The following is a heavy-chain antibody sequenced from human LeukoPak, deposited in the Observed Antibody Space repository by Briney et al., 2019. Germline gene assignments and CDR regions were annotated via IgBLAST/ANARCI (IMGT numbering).Heavy chain of an antibody. V-gene: IGHV4-39*06. CDR1: GVSISSSSYY. D-gene: IGHD3-10*01. J-gene: IGHJ4*02. Sequence: PSETLSLTCTVSGVSISSSSYYWGWIRQPPGKGLEWIGSIYYSGSTYYNPSLKSRVTISVDTSKNQFPLKLSSVTAADTAVYYCARSVWFGELSGFDYWGQGTLVTVSS. CDR2: IYYSGST. CDR3: ARSVWFGELSGFDY.